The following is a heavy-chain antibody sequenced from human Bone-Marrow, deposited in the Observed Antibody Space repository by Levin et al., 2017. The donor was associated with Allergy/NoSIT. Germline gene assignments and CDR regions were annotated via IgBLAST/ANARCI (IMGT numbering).Heavy chain of an antibody. CDR1: GGSISSSSYY. J-gene: IGHJ5*02. CDR3: ARVVLYDSSGYYPGWFDP. D-gene: IGHD3-22*01. CDR2: IYYSGST. Sequence: SETLSLTCTVSGGSISSSSYYWGWIRQPPGKGLEWIGSIYYSGSTYYNPSLKSRVTISVDTSKNQFSLKLSSVTAADTAVYYCARVVLYDSSGYYPGWFDPWGQGTLVTVSS. V-gene: IGHV4-39*07.